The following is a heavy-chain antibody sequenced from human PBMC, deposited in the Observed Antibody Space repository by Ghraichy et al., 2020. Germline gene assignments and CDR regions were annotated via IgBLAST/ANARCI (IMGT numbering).Heavy chain of an antibody. V-gene: IGHV1-8*01. CDR3: AVKPLYCSGGSCYSNWFDP. CDR1: GYTFTSYD. J-gene: IGHJ5*02. CDR2: MNPNSGNT. D-gene: IGHD2-15*01. Sequence: ASVQVSCKASGYTFTSYDINWVRQATGQGLEWMGWMNPNSGNTGYAQKFQGRVTMTRNTSISTAYMELSSLRSEDTAVYYCAVKPLYCSGGSCYSNWFDPWGQGTLVTVSS.